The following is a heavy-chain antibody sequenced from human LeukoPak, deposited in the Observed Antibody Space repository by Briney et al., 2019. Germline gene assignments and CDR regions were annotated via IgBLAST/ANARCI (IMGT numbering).Heavy chain of an antibody. J-gene: IGHJ4*02. V-gene: IGHV4-39*01. CDR3: ARHGNWGGTDY. D-gene: IGHD7-27*01. CDR1: GDSISSGSYY. Sequence: SETLSLTCTVSGDSISSGSYYWGWIRQPPGKGLEWIGSIYYTGSTHYSPSLKSRVTMSVDTSKNHLSLKLSSVTAADTAVYYCARHGNWGGTDYWGQGTLVTVSS. CDR2: IYYTGST.